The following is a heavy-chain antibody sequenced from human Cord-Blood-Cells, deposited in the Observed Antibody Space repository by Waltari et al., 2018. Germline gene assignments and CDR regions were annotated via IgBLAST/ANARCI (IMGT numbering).Heavy chain of an antibody. D-gene: IGHD3-3*01. CDR3: ARAMITIFGVVINWFDP. J-gene: IGHJ5*02. V-gene: IGHV4-34*01. CDR2: INHSGST. CDR1: GGSFSGYS. Sequence: QVQLQQWGAGLLEPSEPLSLTCAVDGGSFSGYSWSWLRQPPGQGLEWIGEINHSGSTNYNPSLKSRVTISVDTSKNQFSLKLSSVTAADTAVYYCARAMITIFGVVINWFDPWGQGTLVTVSS.